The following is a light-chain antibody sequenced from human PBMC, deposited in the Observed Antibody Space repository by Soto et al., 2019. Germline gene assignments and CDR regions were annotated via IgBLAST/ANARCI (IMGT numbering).Light chain of an antibody. CDR3: NHYDSCSPFT. CDR1: QSVNRQ. Sequence: EIVMTQSPVTLSVSPGERATLSCRASQSVNRQFAWYQQRPGQAPRLLISEASIRATGIPARFSGSGSGTEFTLTISILRSEDFAVYYCNHYDSCSPFTFGEGTKVEMK. V-gene: IGKV3D-15*03. J-gene: IGKJ4*02. CDR2: EAS.